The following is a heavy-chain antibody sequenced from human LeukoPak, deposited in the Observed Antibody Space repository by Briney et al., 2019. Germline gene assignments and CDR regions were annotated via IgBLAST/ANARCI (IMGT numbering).Heavy chain of an antibody. CDR2: IIPIFGTA. J-gene: IGHJ4*02. Sequence: ASVKVSCKXSGGTFSSYAISWVRQAPGQGLEWMGGIIPIFGTANYAQKFQGRVTITADESTSTAYMELSSLRSEDTAVYYCARVPGRFADYWGQGTLSPSPQ. CDR1: GGTFSSYA. D-gene: IGHD3-10*01. V-gene: IGHV1-69*13. CDR3: ARVPGRFADY.